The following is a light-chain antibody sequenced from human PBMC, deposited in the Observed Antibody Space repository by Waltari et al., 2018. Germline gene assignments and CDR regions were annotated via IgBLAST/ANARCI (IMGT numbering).Light chain of an antibody. CDR2: DNI. CDR3: QVWDSNVV. V-gene: IGLV3-21*02. CDR1: NIGSES. J-gene: IGLJ2*01. Sequence: SYVLTQAPSVAVAPGQTARIPCGGHNIGSESVHWYQQKPGQAPVLVVYDNIDRPSGIPERFSGSNSRNMATLTISRVEAGDEADYYCQVWDSNVVFGGGTKLTVL.